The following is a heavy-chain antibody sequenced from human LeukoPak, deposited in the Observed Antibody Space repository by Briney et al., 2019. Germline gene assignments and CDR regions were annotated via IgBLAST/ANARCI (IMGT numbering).Heavy chain of an antibody. CDR3: ARVPEDRLWFDP. Sequence: ASVKVSCKASGCTFTGYYMHWVRQAPGQGLEWMGWISAYNGNTNYAQKLQGRVTMTTDTSTSTAYMELRSLRSDDTAVYYCARVPEDRLWFDPWGQGTLVTVSS. V-gene: IGHV1-18*04. J-gene: IGHJ5*02. CDR1: GCTFTGYY. CDR2: ISAYNGNT.